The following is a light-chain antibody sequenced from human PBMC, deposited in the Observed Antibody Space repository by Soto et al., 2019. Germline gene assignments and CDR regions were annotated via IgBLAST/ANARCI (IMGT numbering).Light chain of an antibody. Sequence: EIVMTQSPATLSVSLGERATLSCRASQSVSNNFAWYQQKPGQAPRLLISGASTRATGVPARFSGSGSGTEFTLTISCLQAEAVAVDYCQQYDNWPSSFGEGTRL. CDR3: QQYDNWPSS. V-gene: IGKV3-15*01. J-gene: IGKJ5*01. CDR1: QSVSNN. CDR2: GAS.